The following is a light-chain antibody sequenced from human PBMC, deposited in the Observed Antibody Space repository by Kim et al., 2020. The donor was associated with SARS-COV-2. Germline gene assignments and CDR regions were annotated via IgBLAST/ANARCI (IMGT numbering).Light chain of an antibody. CDR2: DIS. Sequence: GDRVTITCRASQNIHFHLNWYQQKPGKAPKVLIYDISTLQSGVSSRFSGSGSGTGFTLTISSLQPEDFATYYCQQTYGSPLTFGGGTKVDIK. CDR1: QNIHFH. CDR3: QQTYGSPLT. V-gene: IGKV1-39*01. J-gene: IGKJ4*01.